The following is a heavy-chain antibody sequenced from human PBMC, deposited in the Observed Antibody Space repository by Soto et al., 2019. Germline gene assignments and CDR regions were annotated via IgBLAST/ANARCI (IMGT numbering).Heavy chain of an antibody. Sequence: QLQLQESGPGLVKPSETLSLTCTVSGGSISSSSYYWGWIRQPPGKGLEWIGSIYYSGSTYYNPSLKSRVTLPVDTSKNQFSLKLSSVTAADTAVYYCARLQPLEMDTIHDAFDIWGQGTMVTVSS. V-gene: IGHV4-39*01. CDR2: IYYSGST. CDR3: ARLQPLEMDTIHDAFDI. D-gene: IGHD5-18*01. J-gene: IGHJ3*02. CDR1: GGSISSSSYY.